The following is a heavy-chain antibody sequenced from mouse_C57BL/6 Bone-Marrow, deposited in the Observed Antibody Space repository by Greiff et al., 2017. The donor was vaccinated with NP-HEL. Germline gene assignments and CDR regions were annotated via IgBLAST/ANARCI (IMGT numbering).Heavy chain of an antibody. J-gene: IGHJ4*01. V-gene: IGHV5-17*01. CDR3: ARRLRYAMDY. D-gene: IGHD1-1*01. CDR1: GFTFSDYG. Sequence: EVQVVESGGGLVKPGGSLKLSCAASGFTFSDYGMHWVRQAPEKGLEWVAYISSGGSTIYYADTVKGRFTISRDNAKNTLFLQMTSLRSEDTAMYYCARRLRYAMDYWGQGTSVTVSS. CDR2: ISSGGSTI.